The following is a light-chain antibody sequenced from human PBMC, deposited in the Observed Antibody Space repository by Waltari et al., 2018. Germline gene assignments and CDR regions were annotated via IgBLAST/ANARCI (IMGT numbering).Light chain of an antibody. V-gene: IGLV1-36*01. CDR3: ASWDDNLNGGV. CDR1: NSNIGSNG. J-gene: IGLJ7*01. CDR2: YNY. Sequence: QSVLTQPPSASEAARKSVTISCSGSNSNIGSNGVSWYQQLPETAPKLLIYYNYRRPSGVPDRFSGSKSGTSASLAISGLQTEDEADYYCASWDDNLNGGVFGGGTRLTVL.